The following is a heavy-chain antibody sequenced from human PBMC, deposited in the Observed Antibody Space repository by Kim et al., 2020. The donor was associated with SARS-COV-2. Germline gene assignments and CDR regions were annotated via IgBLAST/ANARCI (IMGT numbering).Heavy chain of an antibody. Sequence: GGSLRLSCAASGFTSSDYYMSWIRQAPGKGLEWVSYISSSGSTIYYADSVKGRFTISRDNAKNSLYLQMNSLRAEDTAVYYCAETVVPAARVRGYYYGMDVWGQGTTVTVSS. CDR3: AETVVPAARVRGYYYGMDV. CDR1: GFTSSDYY. J-gene: IGHJ6*02. V-gene: IGHV3-11*04. D-gene: IGHD2-2*01. CDR2: ISSSGSTI.